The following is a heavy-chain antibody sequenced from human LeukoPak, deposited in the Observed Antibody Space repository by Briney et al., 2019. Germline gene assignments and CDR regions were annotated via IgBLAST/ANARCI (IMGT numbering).Heavy chain of an antibody. CDR2: ISYDGSNK. V-gene: IGHV3-30*18. Sequence: PGRSLRLSCAASGFSFSRYGMHWVRQALGKGLVWVAVISYDGSNKHYADSVKGRFTISRDNSKNTLYLQMNSLRAEDTAVYYCAKEADYGDYGDWYFDLWGRGTLVTVSS. CDR3: AKEADYGDYGDWYFDL. D-gene: IGHD4-17*01. J-gene: IGHJ2*01. CDR1: GFSFSRYG.